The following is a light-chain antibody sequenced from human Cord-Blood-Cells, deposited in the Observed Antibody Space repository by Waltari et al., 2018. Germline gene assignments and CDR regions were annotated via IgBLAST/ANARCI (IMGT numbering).Light chain of an antibody. J-gene: IGKJ4*01. CDR3: QQYNSWPRLDSRYT. CDR2: GAS. CDR1: QSVSSN. Sequence: IVLTQSPATLYVCPGERATLSCRASQSVSSNLAWYHQKPGQAPRLLIYGASTRATGIPARFSGSWSVREFKLTNSSLQSEDFAVYYCQQYNSWPRLDSRYTLGGGTKVEIK. V-gene: IGKV3-15*01.